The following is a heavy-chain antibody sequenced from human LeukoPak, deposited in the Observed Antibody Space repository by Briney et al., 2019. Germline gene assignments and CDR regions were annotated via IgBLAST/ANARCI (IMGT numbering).Heavy chain of an antibody. V-gene: IGHV3-23*01. D-gene: IGHD6-19*01. CDR3: AKDLSWWVAVAGTYFDY. J-gene: IGHJ4*02. CDR2: ISGSGGST. CDR1: GFTFSSYA. Sequence: GGSLRLSCAASGFTFSSYAMSWVRQAPGKGLEWVSAISGSGGSTYYADSVKGRFTISRDNSKNTLYLQMNSLRAEDTAVYYCAKDLSWWVAVAGTYFDYWGQGTLVTASS.